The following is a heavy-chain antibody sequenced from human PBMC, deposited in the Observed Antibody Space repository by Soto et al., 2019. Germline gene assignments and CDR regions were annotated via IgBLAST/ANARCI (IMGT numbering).Heavy chain of an antibody. D-gene: IGHD6-19*01. CDR2: FDPEDGET. J-gene: IGHJ4*02. Sequence: GASVKVSCKVSGYALTELSMHWVLQAPGKGLEWMGGFDPEDGETIYAQKFQGRVTMTEDTSTDTAYMELSSLRSEDTAVYYCATVVAGIAVADTGHYFDYWGQGTRVTVAS. CDR1: GYALTELS. V-gene: IGHV1-24*01. CDR3: ATVVAGIAVADTGHYFDY.